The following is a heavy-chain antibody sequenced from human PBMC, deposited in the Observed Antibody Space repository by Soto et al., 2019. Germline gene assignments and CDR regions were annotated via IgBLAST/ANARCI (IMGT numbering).Heavy chain of an antibody. D-gene: IGHD6-19*01. CDR3: ARRVFSSGWYYFDY. CDR2: INAGNGNT. J-gene: IGHJ4*02. V-gene: IGHV1-3*01. CDR1: GYTFTSYA. Sequence: AASVKVSCKASGYTFTSYAMHWVRQAPGQRLEWMGWINAGNGNTKYSQKFQGRVTITRDTSASTAYMELSSLRSEDTAVYYCARRVFSSGWYYFDYWGQGTLVTVSS.